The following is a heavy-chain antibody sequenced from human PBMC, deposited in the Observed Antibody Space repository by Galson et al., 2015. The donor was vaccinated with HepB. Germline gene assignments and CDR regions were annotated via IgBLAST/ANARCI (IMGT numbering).Heavy chain of an antibody. CDR3: AKVMGDDRGDGGGMDV. Sequence: SLRLSCAASGFTFSSYGMHWVRQAPGKGLEWVAVISYDGSNKYYADSVKGRFTISRDNSKNTVYLQTNSLRAEDTAVYYCAKVMGDDRGDGGGMDVWGQGTTVTVSS. CDR1: GFTFSSYG. V-gene: IGHV3-30*18. CDR2: ISYDGSNK. D-gene: IGHD3-16*01. J-gene: IGHJ6*02.